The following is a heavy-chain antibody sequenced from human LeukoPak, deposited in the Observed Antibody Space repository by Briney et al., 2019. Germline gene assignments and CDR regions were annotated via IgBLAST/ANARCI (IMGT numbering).Heavy chain of an antibody. J-gene: IGHJ4*02. CDR3: ASSDSSGYYYLPFDY. CDR2: ISAYNGNT. V-gene: IGHV1-18*01. D-gene: IGHD3-22*01. CDR1: GYTFTSYG. Sequence: ASVKVSCKASGYTFTSYGISWVRQAPGQGLEWMGWISAYNGNTNYAQKLQGGVTMTTDTSTSTAYMELRSLRSDDTAVYYCASSDSSGYYYLPFDYWGQGTLVTVSS.